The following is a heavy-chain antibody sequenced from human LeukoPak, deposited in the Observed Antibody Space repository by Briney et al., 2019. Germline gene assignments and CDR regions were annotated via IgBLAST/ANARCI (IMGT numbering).Heavy chain of an antibody. V-gene: IGHV1-24*01. CDR1: GYTLTELS. Sequence: ASVKVSCKVSGYTLTELSMHWVRQAPGKGLEWMGGFDPEDGETIYAQKFQGRVTMTEDTPTDTAYMELSSLRSEDTAVYYCATGKRQWLVRPLDYWGQGTLVTVSS. D-gene: IGHD6-19*01. J-gene: IGHJ4*02. CDR3: ATGKRQWLVRPLDY. CDR2: FDPEDGET.